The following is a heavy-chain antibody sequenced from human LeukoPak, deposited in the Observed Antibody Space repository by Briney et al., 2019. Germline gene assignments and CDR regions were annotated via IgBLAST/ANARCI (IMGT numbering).Heavy chain of an antibody. CDR3: AKGKSGQYYYGMDV. CDR1: DFTFSSYW. D-gene: IGHD1-26*01. Sequence: GSLRLSCAASDFTFSSYWMSWVRQAPGKGLEWVSSISSSGGATYDADSVKGRFTISRDNSKNTLYLQMNSLRAEDTATYYCAKGKSGQYYYGMDVWGQGTTVTVSS. CDR2: ISSSGGAT. J-gene: IGHJ6*02. V-gene: IGHV3-23*01.